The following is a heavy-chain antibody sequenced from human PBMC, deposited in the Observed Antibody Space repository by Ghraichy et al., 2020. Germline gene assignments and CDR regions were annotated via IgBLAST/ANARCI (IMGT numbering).Heavy chain of an antibody. CDR1: GGSISSYY. Sequence: SETLSLTCTVSGGSISSYYWSWIRQPPGKGLEWIGYIYYSGSTNYNPSLKSRVTISVDTSKNQFSLKLSSVTAADTAVYYCARMDDFWSCYYRSSWFDPWGQGTLVTVST. D-gene: IGHD3-3*01. J-gene: IGHJ5*02. CDR3: ARMDDFWSCYYRSSWFDP. CDR2: IYYSGST. V-gene: IGHV4-59*01.